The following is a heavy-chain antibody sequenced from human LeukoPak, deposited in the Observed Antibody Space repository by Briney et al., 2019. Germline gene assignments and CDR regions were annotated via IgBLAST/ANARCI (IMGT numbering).Heavy chain of an antibody. J-gene: IGHJ4*02. V-gene: IGHV1-69*04. Sequence: WASVKVSCKASGGTFSSYAISWVRQAPGQGLEWMGRIIPILGIANYAQKFQGRVTITADKSTSTAYMELSSLRSEDTAVYYCARDWGNWNAKRRNFGDYWGQGTLVTVSS. CDR1: GGTFSSYA. CDR2: IIPILGIA. CDR3: ARDWGNWNAKRRNFGDY. D-gene: IGHD1-20*01.